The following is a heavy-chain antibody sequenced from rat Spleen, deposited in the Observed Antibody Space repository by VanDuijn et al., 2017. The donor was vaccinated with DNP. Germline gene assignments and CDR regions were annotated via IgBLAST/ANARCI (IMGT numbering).Heavy chain of an antibody. D-gene: IGHD1-11*01. V-gene: IGHV5-7*01. CDR3: ARQELRRTYWFAY. CDR1: GFTFSDHN. CDR2: INYDGSNT. J-gene: IGHJ3*01. Sequence: EVQLVESGGGLVQPGRSLKLSCAASGFTFSDHNMAWVRQAPKKGLEWVATINYDGSNTYYRDSVKGRFTISRDNAKSTLYLQMDSLRSEDTATYYCARQELRRTYWFAYWGQGTLVTVSS.